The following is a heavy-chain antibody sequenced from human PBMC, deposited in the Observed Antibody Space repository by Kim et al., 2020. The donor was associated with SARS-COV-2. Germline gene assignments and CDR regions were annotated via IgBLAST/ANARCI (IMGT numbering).Heavy chain of an antibody. CDR2: ISGSGGST. D-gene: IGHD1-26*01. CDR3: AKGPTTSLGATPYFDL. V-gene: IGHV3-23*01. J-gene: IGHJ2*01. CDR1: RFTFSNYA. Sequence: GGSLRLSCAASRFTFSNYAMSWVRQAPGKGLEWVSSISGSGGSTYYADSVKGRFTISRDNSRNTLYLQMNSLRAGDTAVYYCAKGPTTSLGATPYFDLWGRGTLVTVSS.